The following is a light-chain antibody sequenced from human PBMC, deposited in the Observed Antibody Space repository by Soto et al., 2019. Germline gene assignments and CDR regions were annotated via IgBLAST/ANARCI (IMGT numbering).Light chain of an antibody. V-gene: IGKV1-39*01. CDR3: QHSYSRT. J-gene: IGKJ1*01. Sequence: DIQMTQSPSSLSASVGDRVTITCRASQRISNYLNWYQQKAGKAPKVLIFAASRLQSGVPSRFSGSGSGTDLTHTISSLQPEDFATYYCQHSYSRTFGQGPKVDI. CDR1: QRISNY. CDR2: AAS.